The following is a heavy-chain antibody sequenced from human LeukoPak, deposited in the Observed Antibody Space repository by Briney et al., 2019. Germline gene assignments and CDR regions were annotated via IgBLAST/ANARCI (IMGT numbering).Heavy chain of an antibody. CDR3: AKEFVVVPAAKGYYNWFDP. Sequence: PGGSLRLSCAASGFTFSSYAMSWVRQAPGKGLEWVSASSRSGGSTYYADSVKGRFTISRDNSKNTLYLQMNSLRAEDTAVYYCAKEFVVVPAAKGYYNWFDPWGQGTLVTVSP. J-gene: IGHJ5*02. V-gene: IGHV3-23*01. D-gene: IGHD2-2*01. CDR2: SSRSGGST. CDR1: GFTFSSYA.